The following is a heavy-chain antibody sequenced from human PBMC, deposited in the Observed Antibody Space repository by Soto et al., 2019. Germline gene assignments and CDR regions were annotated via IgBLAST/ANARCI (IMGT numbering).Heavy chain of an antibody. J-gene: IGHJ4*01. V-gene: IGHV3-23*01. CDR1: GFTFSTYV. CDR3: AKGSYSSCYFDLDDF. Sequence: GSLRLSCAASGFTFSTYVMNWVRQAPGKGLEWVSGISGSGSSTFYADSVKGRFTISRDNSKNTLSLQMNSLTAEDTAVYYCAKGSYSSCYFDLDDFWGQGTLVTVSS. CDR2: ISGSGSST. D-gene: IGHD3-22*01.